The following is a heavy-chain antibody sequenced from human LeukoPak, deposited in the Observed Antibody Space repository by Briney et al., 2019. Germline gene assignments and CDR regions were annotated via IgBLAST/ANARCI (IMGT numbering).Heavy chain of an antibody. CDR3: ARADLIYDYGDLNAFDI. Sequence: ASVKVSCKASGYTFTSYDINWVRQATGQGLEWMGWMNPNSGNTGYAQKFQGRVTITRNTSISTAYMELSSLRSEDTAVYYCARADLIYDYGDLNAFDIWGQGTMVTVSS. D-gene: IGHD4-17*01. J-gene: IGHJ3*02. CDR2: MNPNSGNT. V-gene: IGHV1-8*03. CDR1: GYTFTSYD.